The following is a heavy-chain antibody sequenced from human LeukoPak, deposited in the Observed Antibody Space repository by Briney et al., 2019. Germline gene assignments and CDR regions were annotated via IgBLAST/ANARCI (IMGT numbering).Heavy chain of an antibody. D-gene: IGHD2-15*01. Sequence: SETLSLTSTVSGGSIGRSSYYWGWVRQPPGKGLEWIGNIYYSGKTDCNPSLKSRVTISVDTSKNQFSLKLSSVTAADTAVYYCARVAAKTVEYWGQGTLVTVSS. V-gene: IGHV4-39*07. CDR2: IYYSGKT. CDR3: ARVAAKTVEY. CDR1: GGSIGRSSYY. J-gene: IGHJ4*02.